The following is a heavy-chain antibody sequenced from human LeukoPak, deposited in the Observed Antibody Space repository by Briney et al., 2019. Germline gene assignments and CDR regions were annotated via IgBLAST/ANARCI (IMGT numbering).Heavy chain of an antibody. V-gene: IGHV1-69*04. CDR1: GGTFSSYA. CDR3: ARGVGSGWAYFDY. J-gene: IGHJ4*02. Sequence: SVKDSCKASGGTFSSYAISWVRQAPGQGLEWMGRIIPIFGIANYAQKFQGRVTITADKSTSTAYMELSSLRSEDTAVYYCARGVGSGWAYFDYWGQGTLVTVSS. D-gene: IGHD6-19*01. CDR2: IIPIFGIA.